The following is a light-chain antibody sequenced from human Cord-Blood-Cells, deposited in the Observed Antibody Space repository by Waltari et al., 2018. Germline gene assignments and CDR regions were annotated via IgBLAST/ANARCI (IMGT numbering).Light chain of an antibody. CDR3: AAWDDSLSGRV. CDR2: RNK. J-gene: IGLJ3*02. V-gene: IGLV1-47*01. Sequence: QSVLTQPPSASGTPGQRVTISCSGSSSNIGSNYVYWYQQLPGTAPKLLIYRNKQLPSGVPYRFSCSKSCTSASLAISGLRSEDEADYYCAAWDDSLSGRVFGGGTKLTVL. CDR1: SSNIGSNY.